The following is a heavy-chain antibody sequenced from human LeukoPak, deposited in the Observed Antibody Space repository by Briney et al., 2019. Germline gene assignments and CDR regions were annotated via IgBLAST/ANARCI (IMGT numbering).Heavy chain of an antibody. Sequence: SETLSLTCTISGGSISSYYWSWIRQPPGKGLEYIGYIYYSGSMNYNPSLTSRVTISLDTSKNQFSLKLRSVTAADTAVYYCARDRDGYCSGGSCYSFDSWGQGTLVTVSS. V-gene: IGHV4-59*01. D-gene: IGHD2-15*01. CDR2: IYYSGSM. CDR1: GGSISSYY. CDR3: ARDRDGYCSGGSCYSFDS. J-gene: IGHJ5*01.